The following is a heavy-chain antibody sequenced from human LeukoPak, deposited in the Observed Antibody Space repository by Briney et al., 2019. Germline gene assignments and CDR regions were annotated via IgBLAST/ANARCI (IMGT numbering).Heavy chain of an antibody. CDR1: GGSISSSSYY. Sequence: SETLSLTCTVSGGSISSSSYYWGWIRQPPGKGLEWIGSIYYTRSTYYDPSLKSRVTISVDTSKNQFSLKLTSVTAADTAVYYCARGVTMIVVVIHDWYFDLWGRGTLVTVSS. CDR3: ARGVTMIVVVIHDWYFDL. J-gene: IGHJ2*01. D-gene: IGHD3-22*01. CDR2: IYYTRST. V-gene: IGHV4-39*01.